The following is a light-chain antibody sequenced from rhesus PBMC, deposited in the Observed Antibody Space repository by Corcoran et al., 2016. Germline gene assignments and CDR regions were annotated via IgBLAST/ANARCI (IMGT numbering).Light chain of an antibody. V-gene: IGKV1-74*01. Sequence: DIQMTQSPSSLSASVGDRVTITCRASENVNNYLNWYQQKPGKAPKHLIYKASTLQSGVPSRFSGSGSGTDYTFTISSLQPEDVATYYCQHGYCTPLTFGGGTKVEIK. J-gene: IGKJ4*01. CDR3: QHGYCTPLT. CDR2: KAS. CDR1: ENVNNY.